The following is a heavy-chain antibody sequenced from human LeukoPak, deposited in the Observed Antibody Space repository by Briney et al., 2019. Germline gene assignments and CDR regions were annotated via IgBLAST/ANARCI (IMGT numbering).Heavy chain of an antibody. D-gene: IGHD2-2*01. J-gene: IGHJ4*02. CDR2: IYYSGST. CDR1: GGSISSGDYY. V-gene: IGHV4-30-4*01. CDR3: ARDRITYCSSTSCYGFDY. Sequence: SQTLSLTCTVSGGSISSGDYYWSWIRQPPGKGLEWIGYIYYSGSTYYNPSLKSRVTISVDTSKNQFSLKLSSVTAADTAVYYCARDRITYCSSTSCYGFDYWGQGTLVTVSS.